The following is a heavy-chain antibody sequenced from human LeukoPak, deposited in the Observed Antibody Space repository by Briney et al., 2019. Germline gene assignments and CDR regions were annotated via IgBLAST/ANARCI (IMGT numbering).Heavy chain of an antibody. J-gene: IGHJ4*02. CDR1: GGSISSRSYY. Sequence: SETLSLTCTVSGGSISSRSYYWGWIRQPPGKGLEWIGSIYYSGSTYYNPSLKSRVTISVDTSKNQFSLKLSSVTAADTAVYYCAREANYYGSGSYFEGTFDYWGQGSLVTVSS. V-gene: IGHV4-39*02. CDR2: IYYSGST. CDR3: AREANYYGSGSYFEGTFDY. D-gene: IGHD3-10*01.